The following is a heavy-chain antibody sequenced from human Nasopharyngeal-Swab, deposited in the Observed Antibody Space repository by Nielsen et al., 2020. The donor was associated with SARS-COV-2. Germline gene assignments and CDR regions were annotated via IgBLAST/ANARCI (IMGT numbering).Heavy chain of an antibody. CDR1: GFTFNSHG. V-gene: IGHV3-30*03. Sequence: GESLKISCAASGFTFNSHGMHWVRQAPGKGLEWVAVISFDGSKKYYADSVKGRFTISRDNSKNTLYLQMNSLRAEDTAVYYCARDGYSYGWAESPGFDYWGQGTLVTVSS. D-gene: IGHD5-18*01. J-gene: IGHJ4*02. CDR2: ISFDGSKK. CDR3: ARDGYSYGWAESPGFDY.